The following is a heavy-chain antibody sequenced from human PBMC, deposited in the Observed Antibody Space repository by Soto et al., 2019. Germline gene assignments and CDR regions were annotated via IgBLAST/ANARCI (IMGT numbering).Heavy chain of an antibody. D-gene: IGHD3-9*01. CDR2: IYYSGST. J-gene: IGHJ4*02. Sequence: SETLSLTCTVSGGSISSSSYYWGWIRQPPGKGLEWIGSIYYSGSTYYNPSLKSRVTISVDTSKNQFSLKLSSVTAADTAVYYCARHGGSGQYILTGYYIFGNFDYWGQGTLVTVSS. CDR1: GGSISSSSYY. CDR3: ARHGGSGQYILTGYYIFGNFDY. V-gene: IGHV4-39*01.